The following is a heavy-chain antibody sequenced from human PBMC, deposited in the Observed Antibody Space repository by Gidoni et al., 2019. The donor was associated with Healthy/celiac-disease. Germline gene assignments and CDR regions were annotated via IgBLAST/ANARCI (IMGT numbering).Heavy chain of an antibody. CDR2: ISGSGGST. CDR1: GFTFSSYA. V-gene: IGHV3-23*01. CDR3: AMGEGGGSCYGLFCAFDI. J-gene: IGHJ3*02. D-gene: IGHD2-15*01. Sequence: EVQLLESGGGLVQPGGSLRLSCAASGFTFSSYAMSWVRQAPGKGLEWVAAISGSGGSTYYADSVKGRFTISRDNSKNTLYLQMNSLRAEDTAVYYCAMGEGGGSCYGLFCAFDIWGQGTMVTVSS.